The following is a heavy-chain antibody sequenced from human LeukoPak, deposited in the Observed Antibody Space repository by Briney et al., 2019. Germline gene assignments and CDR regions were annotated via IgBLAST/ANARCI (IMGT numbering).Heavy chain of an antibody. D-gene: IGHD2-21*01. CDR2: ISTSSIYI. Sequence: GGSLRLSCEASGFTFSSYTMNWVRQAPGKGLEWVSSISTSSIYIYYSDSVKGRFTISRDNARNSLYPQMNSLRAEDTAVYYCARDGGGSILNWFDPWGQGTLVTVSS. CDR3: ARDGGGSILNWFDP. J-gene: IGHJ5*02. V-gene: IGHV3-21*06. CDR1: GFTFSSYT.